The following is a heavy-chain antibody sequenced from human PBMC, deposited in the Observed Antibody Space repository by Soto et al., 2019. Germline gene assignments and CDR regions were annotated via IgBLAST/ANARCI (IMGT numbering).Heavy chain of an antibody. J-gene: IGHJ6*02. Sequence: GASVKVSCKASGFTFTSSAVQWVRQARGQRLEWIGWIVVGSGNTNYAQKFQERVTITRDMSTSTAYMELSSLRSEDTAVYHCAAVLDGYSNYYYGMDVWGQGTTVTVSS. CDR1: GFTFTSSA. D-gene: IGHD4-4*01. CDR2: IVVGSGNT. CDR3: AAVLDGYSNYYYGMDV. V-gene: IGHV1-58*01.